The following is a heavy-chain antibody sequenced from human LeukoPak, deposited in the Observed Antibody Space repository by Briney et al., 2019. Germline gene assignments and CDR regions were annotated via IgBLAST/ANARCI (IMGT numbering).Heavy chain of an antibody. CDR2: IWYDGSNK. V-gene: IGHV3-33*01. Sequence: GRSLRLSCAAPGFTFSSYGMHWVRQAPGKGLEWVAVIWYDGSNKYYADSVKGRFTISRDNSKNTLYLQMNSLRAEDTAVYYCAREYGSGSYYKSYFDYWGQGTLVTVSS. CDR1: GFTFSSYG. J-gene: IGHJ4*02. CDR3: AREYGSGSYYKSYFDY. D-gene: IGHD3-10*01.